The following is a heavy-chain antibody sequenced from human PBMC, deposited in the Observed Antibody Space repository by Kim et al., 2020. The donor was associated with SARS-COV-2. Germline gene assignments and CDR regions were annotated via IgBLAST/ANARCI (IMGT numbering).Heavy chain of an antibody. CDR3: HWGSSIDY. V-gene: IGHV3-15*01. D-gene: IGHD3-16*01. CDR2: IKSKTDGGTT. CDR1: GFTFSNAW. Sequence: GGSLRLSCAASGFTFSNAWMTWVRQAPGKGLEWVGRIKSKTDGGTTDYAAPVKGRFTISRDDSRNTLYLQINSLKTEDTAVYYCHWGSSIDYWGQGNLVTVSS. J-gene: IGHJ4*02.